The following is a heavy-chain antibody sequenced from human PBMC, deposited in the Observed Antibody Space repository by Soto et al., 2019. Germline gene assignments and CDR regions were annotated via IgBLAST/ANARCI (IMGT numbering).Heavy chain of an antibody. Sequence: GPTRVNPTETLALTCTVSGFSLSNARMVVSWIRQPPGKALEWLAHIFSNDEKSYSTSLKSRLTISKDTSKSQVVLTMTNMDPVDTATYYCARRRATATIGGYFDSWGQGTLVTVSS. V-gene: IGHV2-26*01. D-gene: IGHD4-17*01. CDR3: ARRRATATIGGYFDS. J-gene: IGHJ4*02. CDR2: IFSNDEK. CDR1: GFSLSNARMV.